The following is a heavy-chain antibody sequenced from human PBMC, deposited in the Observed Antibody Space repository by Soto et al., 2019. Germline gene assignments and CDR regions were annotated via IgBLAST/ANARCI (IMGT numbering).Heavy chain of an antibody. J-gene: IGHJ6*03. CDR1: GFTFSSYA. V-gene: IGHV3-23*01. Sequence: GGSLRLSCAASGFTFSSYAMSWVRQAPGKGLEWVSAISGSGGSTYYADSVKGRFTISRDNSKNTLYLQMNSLRAEDTAVYYCAKVRGGTYDYIWGSYPPPCYMDVWGKGTTVTVSS. CDR3: AKVRGGTYDYIWGSYPPPCYMDV. D-gene: IGHD3-16*01. CDR2: ISGSGGST.